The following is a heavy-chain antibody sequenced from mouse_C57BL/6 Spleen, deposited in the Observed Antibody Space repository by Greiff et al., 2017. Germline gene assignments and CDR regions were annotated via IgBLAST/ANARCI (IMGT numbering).Heavy chain of an antibody. V-gene: IGHV1-69*01. CDR3: ARVGRGPFGY. CDR1: GYTFTSYW. CDR2: IDPSDSYT. D-gene: IGHD3-3*01. J-gene: IGHJ2*01. Sequence: QVQLQQPGAELVMPGASVKLSCKASGYTFTSYWMHWVKQRPGQGLEWIGEIDPSDSYTNYNQKFKGKSTLTVDKSSSTAYMQISSLTSEDSAVYYCARVGRGPFGYWGQGTTLTVSS.